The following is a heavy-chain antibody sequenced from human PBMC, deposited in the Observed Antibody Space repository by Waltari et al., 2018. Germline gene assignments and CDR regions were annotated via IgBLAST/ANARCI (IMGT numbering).Heavy chain of an antibody. V-gene: IGHV1-3*03. CDR2: INAGNGNT. D-gene: IGHD3-10*01. CDR3: ARGQFGKPFDY. CDR1: GYPFTSYA. J-gene: IGHJ4*02. Sequence: VQLVQSGAEVKKPGASVKVSCKASGYPFTSYAMHLGRQAPGQRLEWMGWINAGNGNTKYSQEFQGRVTITRDTSASTAYMELSSLRSEDMAVYYCARGQFGKPFDYWGQGTLVTVSS.